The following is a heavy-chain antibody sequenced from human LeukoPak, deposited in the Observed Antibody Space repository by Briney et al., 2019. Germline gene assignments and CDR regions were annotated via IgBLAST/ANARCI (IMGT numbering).Heavy chain of an antibody. J-gene: IGHJ4*02. CDR3: ATPVRDY. CDR1: GFTFSSYG. V-gene: IGHV3-30*03. Sequence: GGSLRLSCAASGFTFSSYGTHWVRQAPGKGLEWVAVISYDGSNKYYADSVKGRFTISRDNSKNTLYLQMNSLRAEDTAVYYCATPVRDYWGQGTLVTVSS. CDR2: ISYDGSNK.